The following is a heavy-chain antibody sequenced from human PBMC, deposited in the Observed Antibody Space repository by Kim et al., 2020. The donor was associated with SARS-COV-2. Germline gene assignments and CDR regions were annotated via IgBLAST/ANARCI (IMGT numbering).Heavy chain of an antibody. D-gene: IGHD6-6*01. J-gene: IGHJ4*02. CDR2: IWYDGSKK. CDR1: GFTFSSNG. V-gene: IGHV3-33*01. Sequence: GGSLRLSCAASGFTFSSNGMYWVRQAPGKGLEWAAVIWYDGSKKYYADSVKGRFTISRDNSKNTLYLQMNSLRAADTAVYYCARDRGKQFVDYWGQGTLVTVPS. CDR3: ARDRGKQFVDY.